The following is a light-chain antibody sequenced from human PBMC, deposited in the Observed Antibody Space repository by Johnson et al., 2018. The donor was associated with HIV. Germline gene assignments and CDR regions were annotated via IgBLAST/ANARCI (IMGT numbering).Light chain of an antibody. V-gene: IGLV1-51*01. CDR1: SSNIGKNY. J-gene: IGLJ1*01. CDR3: GTWDSSLSAYV. CDR2: DNN. Sequence: VLTQPPSVSAAPGQKVTISCSGSSSNIGKNYVCWYQQLPGTAPKLLIYDNNKRPSGISDRFSGSKSGTSGTLGITGLQTGDEADYFCGTWDSSLSAYVFGTGTKVTVL.